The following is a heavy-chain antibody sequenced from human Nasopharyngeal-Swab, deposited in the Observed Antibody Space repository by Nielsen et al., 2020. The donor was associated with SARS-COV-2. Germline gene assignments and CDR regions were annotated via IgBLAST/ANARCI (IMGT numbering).Heavy chain of an antibody. Sequence: VRQAPGKGLEWVANIKKDRSEKYYVDSVKGRFTISRDNTKNSVYLQMNSLRAEDTAVYYCVRMGDYTWNGFDIWGQGTMVTVSS. CDR3: VRMGDYTWNGFDI. CDR2: IKKDRSEK. J-gene: IGHJ3*02. D-gene: IGHD1-26*01. V-gene: IGHV3-7*01.